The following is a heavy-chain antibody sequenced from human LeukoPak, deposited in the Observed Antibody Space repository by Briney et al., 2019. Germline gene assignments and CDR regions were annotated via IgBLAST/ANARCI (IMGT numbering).Heavy chain of an antibody. CDR3: ASHYDILTGYKYPHFDY. CDR2: INHSGST. Sequence: SETLSLTCAVYGGSFSGYYWSWIRQPPGKGLEWIGEINHSGSTNYNPSLKSRVTISVDTSKNQFSLKLSSVTAADTAVYYCASHYDILTGYKYPHFDYWGQGTLVTVSS. CDR1: GGSFSGYY. D-gene: IGHD3-9*01. J-gene: IGHJ4*02. V-gene: IGHV4-34*01.